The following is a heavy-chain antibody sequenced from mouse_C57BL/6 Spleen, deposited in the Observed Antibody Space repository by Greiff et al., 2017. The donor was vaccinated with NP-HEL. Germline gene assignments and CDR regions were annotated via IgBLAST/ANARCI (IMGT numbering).Heavy chain of an antibody. CDR2: INPNNGGT. V-gene: IGHV1-26*01. CDR1: GYTFTDYY. Sequence: EVQLQQSGPELVKPGASVKISCKASGYTFTDYYMNWVKQSHGKSLEWIGDINPNNGGTSYNQKFKGKATLTVDKSSSTAYMELRSLTSEDSAVYYCARLQYWYFDVWGTGTTVTVSS. CDR3: ARLQYWYFDV. J-gene: IGHJ1*03.